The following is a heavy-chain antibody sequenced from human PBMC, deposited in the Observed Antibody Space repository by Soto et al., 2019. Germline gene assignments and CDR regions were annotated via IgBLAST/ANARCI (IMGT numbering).Heavy chain of an antibody. V-gene: IGHV2-5*02. Sequence: SGPTLVNPTQTLTLTCTFSGFSISSSGVGVGWIRQPPGKALEWLALIYWDDGKRYSPSLKSRLTITKDTSKNQVVLTMTNMEPVDTATYYCAHRQGVVLRYNWFDPWGQGTLVTVSS. J-gene: IGHJ5*02. CDR3: AHRQGVVLRYNWFDP. D-gene: IGHD4-17*01. CDR2: IYWDDGK. CDR1: GFSISSSGVG.